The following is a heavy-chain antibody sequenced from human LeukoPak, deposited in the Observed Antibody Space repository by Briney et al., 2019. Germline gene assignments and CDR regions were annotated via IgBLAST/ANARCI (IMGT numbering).Heavy chain of an antibody. Sequence: SETLSLTCTVSGGSISSGGYYWTWIRQHPGKGLEWIGYIYYSGTTYYNPSLESRVTISVDTSKNQFSLKLSSVTAADTAVYYCVRNSNDYSYFDYWGQGTLVTVSA. D-gene: IGHD3-22*01. V-gene: IGHV4-31*03. CDR2: IYYSGTT. J-gene: IGHJ4*02. CDR1: GGSISSGGYY. CDR3: VRNSNDYSYFDY.